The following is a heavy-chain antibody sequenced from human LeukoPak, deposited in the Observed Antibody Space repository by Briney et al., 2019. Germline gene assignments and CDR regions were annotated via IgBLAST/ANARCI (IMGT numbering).Heavy chain of an antibody. CDR2: IHSIGST. CDR1: GDSISYYY. CDR3: ARVGDAWEGYYFDY. D-gene: IGHD1-26*01. Sequence: SETLSLTCTVSGDSISYYYWSWIRQPPGKGLEWIGYIHSIGSTNYSPSLKSRVTISVDTSKNQFSLKLTSVTAADTAIYYCARVGDAWEGYYFDYWGQGSLVTVSS. J-gene: IGHJ4*02. V-gene: IGHV4-59*01.